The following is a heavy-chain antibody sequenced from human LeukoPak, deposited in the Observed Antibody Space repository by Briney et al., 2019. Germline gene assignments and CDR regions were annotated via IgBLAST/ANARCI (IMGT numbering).Heavy chain of an antibody. CDR3: ARAAYSSGFYFFDS. D-gene: IGHD3-22*01. CDR1: GGSISSYY. V-gene: IGHV4-59*01. CDR2: VYYSGST. J-gene: IGHJ4*02. Sequence: SETLSLTCTVSGGSISSYYWSWIRQPPGKGLESIGYVYYSGSTSYNPSLKSRVTISIDTSKNQFSLKLNSVTAADTAVYYCARAAYSSGFYFFDSWGQGTLVTVSS.